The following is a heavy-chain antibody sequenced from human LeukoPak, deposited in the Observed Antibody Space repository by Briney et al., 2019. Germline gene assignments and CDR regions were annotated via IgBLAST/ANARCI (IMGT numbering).Heavy chain of an antibody. CDR2: ISWNSGSI. V-gene: IGHV3-9*01. D-gene: IGHD5-18*01. CDR3: AKDAGYSYGHFDY. J-gene: IGHJ4*02. CDR1: GFTFDDYA. Sequence: PGGSLRLSCAASGFTFDDYAMHWVRRAPGKGLEWVSGISWNSGSIGYADSVKGRFTISRDNAKNSLYLQMNSLRAEDTALYYCAKDAGYSYGHFDYWGQGTLVTVSS.